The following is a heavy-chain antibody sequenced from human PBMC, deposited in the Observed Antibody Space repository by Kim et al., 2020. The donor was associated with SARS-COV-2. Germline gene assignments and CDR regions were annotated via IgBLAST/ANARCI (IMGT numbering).Heavy chain of an antibody. V-gene: IGHV1-69*02. CDR3: ARSGGAAVAVKGPFDY. CDR1: GGTFSSYT. D-gene: IGHD6-19*01. J-gene: IGHJ4*02. Sequence: SVKVSCKASGGTFSSYTISWVRQAPGQGLEWMGRIIPILGIANYAQKFQGRVTITADKSTSTAYMELSSLRSEDTAVYYCARSGGAAVAVKGPFDYWGQGTLVTVSS. CDR2: IIPILGIA.